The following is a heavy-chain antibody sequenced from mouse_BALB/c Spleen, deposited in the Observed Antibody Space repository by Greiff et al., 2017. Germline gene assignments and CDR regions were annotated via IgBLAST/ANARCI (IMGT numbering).Heavy chain of an antibody. CDR2: ISSGGSYT. J-gene: IGHJ4*01. CDR1: GFTFSSYA. V-gene: IGHV5-9-4*01. D-gene: IGHD2-4*01. CDR3: ARSTMITTGAMDY. Sequence: EVNVVESGGGLVKPGGSLKLSCAASGFTFSSYAMSWVRQSPEKRLEWVAEISSGGSYTYYPDTVTGRFTISRDNAKNTLYLEMSSLRSEDTAMYYCARSTMITTGAMDYWGQGTSVTVSS.